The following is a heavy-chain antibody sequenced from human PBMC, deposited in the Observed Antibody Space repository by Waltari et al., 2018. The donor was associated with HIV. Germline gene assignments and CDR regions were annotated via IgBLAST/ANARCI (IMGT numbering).Heavy chain of an antibody. CDR2: INTDGSST. Sequence: EVQVVESGGGLVQPGGTLRLSCAASGFTFSSYWMHRVRQVPGKGLEWVSRINTDGSSTSYADSVEGRCTISRDNAKNTLFLQLYSLRAEDTAVYYCATSVESYDFWSGAYYFDYWGQGTLVTVSS. CDR3: ATSVESYDFWSGAYYFDY. CDR1: GFTFSSYW. V-gene: IGHV3-74*01. J-gene: IGHJ4*02. D-gene: IGHD3-3*01.